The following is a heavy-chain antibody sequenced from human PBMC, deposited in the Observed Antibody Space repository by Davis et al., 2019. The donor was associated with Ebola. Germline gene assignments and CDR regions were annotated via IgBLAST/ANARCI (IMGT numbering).Heavy chain of an antibody. CDR3: AKGGVATITGTYYYYYGMDV. Sequence: PGGSLRLSCAASGFTFDDYAMHWVRHAPGKGLEWVSGTSWNSGSIGYADSVKGRFTISRDNAKNSLYLQMNSLRAEDTALYYCAKGGVATITGTYYYYYGMDVWGQGTTVTVSS. J-gene: IGHJ6*02. CDR2: TSWNSGSI. CDR1: GFTFDDYA. D-gene: IGHD5-12*01. V-gene: IGHV3-9*01.